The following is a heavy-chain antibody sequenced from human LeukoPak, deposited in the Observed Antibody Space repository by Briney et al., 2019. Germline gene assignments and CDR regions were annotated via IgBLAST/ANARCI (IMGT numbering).Heavy chain of an antibody. CDR1: GGSISSSY. J-gene: IGHJ4*02. CDR2: IHYSGST. Sequence: SKTLTLTCSVSGGSISSSYWSWLRQPPGKRLEWIGYIHYSGSTNYNPSLKSRVTMSLDTSKNQFSLKLSSVTAADTAVYYCARVPKSPGYSRGWTFDYWGQGTLVTLSS. CDR3: ARVPKSPGYSRGWTFDY. V-gene: IGHV4-59*12. D-gene: IGHD6-19*01.